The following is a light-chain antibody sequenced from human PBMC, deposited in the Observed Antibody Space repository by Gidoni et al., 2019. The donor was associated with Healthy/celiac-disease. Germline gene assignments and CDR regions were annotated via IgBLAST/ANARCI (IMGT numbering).Light chain of an antibody. CDR2: GAS. V-gene: IGKV3-20*01. CDR1: QSVSSSY. J-gene: IGKJ3*01. CDR3: QQYGSSPFT. Sequence: LSCRASQSVSSSYLAWYQQKPGQAPRLLIYGASSRATGIPDRFSGSGSGTDFTLTISRLEPEDFAVYYCQQYGSSPFTFGPGTKVDIK.